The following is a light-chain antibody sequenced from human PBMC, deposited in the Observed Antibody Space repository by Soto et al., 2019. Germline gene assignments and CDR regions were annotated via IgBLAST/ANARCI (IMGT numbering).Light chain of an antibody. V-gene: IGKV3-11*01. Sequence: EIVLTQSPATLSLSPGERATLSCRASQNISSFLGWYQQRPGQAPRLLIYDASSRATDIPARFSGSGSGTDFALTISSLEPEDFALYYCQHHTNWLWTFGQGTKLEIK. J-gene: IGKJ1*01. CDR3: QHHTNWLWT. CDR2: DAS. CDR1: QNISSF.